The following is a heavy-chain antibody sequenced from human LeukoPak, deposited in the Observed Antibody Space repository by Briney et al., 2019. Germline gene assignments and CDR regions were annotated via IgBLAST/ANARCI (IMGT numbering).Heavy chain of an antibody. J-gene: IGHJ3*02. CDR2: IDHTGST. Sequence: SETLSLTCTVSGYSISSGYYWAWIRQRPGKGGEGIGNIDHTGSTNYNPSLKSRVTISVDTSRNQCALKLCSVSAAHTAVYLCARGPYSYDSSGAFDIWGQGTMVTVSS. CDR3: ARGPYSYDSSGAFDI. V-gene: IGHV4-38-2*02. D-gene: IGHD3-22*01. CDR1: GYSISSGYY.